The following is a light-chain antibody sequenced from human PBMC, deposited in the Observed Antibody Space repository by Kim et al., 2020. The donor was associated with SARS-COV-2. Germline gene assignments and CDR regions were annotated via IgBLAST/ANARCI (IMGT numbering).Light chain of an antibody. CDR3: AAWDDSLSGYVV. Sequence: RVTTSCSGSSSNIGSNYVYWYQQLPGTAPKLLIYRNNQRPSGVPDRFSGSKSGTSASLAISGPRSEDEADYYCAAWDDSLSGYVVFGGGTKLTVL. CDR1: SSNIGSNY. CDR2: RNN. J-gene: IGLJ2*01. V-gene: IGLV1-47*01.